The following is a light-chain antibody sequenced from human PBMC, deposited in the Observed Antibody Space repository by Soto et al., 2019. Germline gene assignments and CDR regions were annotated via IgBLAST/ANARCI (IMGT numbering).Light chain of an antibody. J-gene: IGLJ2*01. V-gene: IGLV6-57*02. CDR3: QSHDGYNVV. CDR2: EDN. CDR1: GGSIANNY. Sequence: NFMLTQPHSVSESPGKTVTISCTGSGGSIANNYVQWYRLRPGSAPSTVIYEDNQRASGVPARFSGSIDSSSNSASLTISGLKPDDEADYYCQSHDGYNVVFGGGTQLTVL.